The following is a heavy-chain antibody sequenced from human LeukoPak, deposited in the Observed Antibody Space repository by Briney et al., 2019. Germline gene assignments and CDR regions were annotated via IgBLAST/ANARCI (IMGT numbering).Heavy chain of an antibody. J-gene: IGHJ6*02. Sequence: PGGSLRLSCTASGFTFSSYWMSWVRQAPGKGLEWVANIKQDGSEKYCVDSVKGRFTISRDNAKNSLYLQMNSLRAEDTAVYYCARADYYYYYSMDVWGQGTTVTVSS. CDR3: ARADYYYYYSMDV. D-gene: IGHD4/OR15-4a*01. CDR2: IKQDGSEK. V-gene: IGHV3-7*03. CDR1: GFTFSSYW.